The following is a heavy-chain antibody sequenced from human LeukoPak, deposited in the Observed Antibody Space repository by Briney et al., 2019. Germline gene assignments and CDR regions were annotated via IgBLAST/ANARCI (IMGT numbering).Heavy chain of an antibody. CDR3: ARDPVGSYYYYMDV. V-gene: IGHV3-30*04. CDR1: GFTFSSYA. Sequence: PGGSLRLSCAASGFTFSSYAMHWVRQAPGKGLEWVAVISYDGSNKYYADSVKGRFTISRDNSKNTLYLQMNSLRAEDTAVYYCARDPVGSYYYYMDVWGKGTTVTISS. J-gene: IGHJ6*03. D-gene: IGHD3-10*01. CDR2: ISYDGSNK.